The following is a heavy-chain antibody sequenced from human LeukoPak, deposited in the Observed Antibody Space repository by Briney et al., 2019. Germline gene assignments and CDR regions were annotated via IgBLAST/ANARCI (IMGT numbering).Heavy chain of an antibody. CDR3: ARDYRGSGSYYLDYYYYYGMDV. V-gene: IGHV3-33*01. CDR2: IWYDGSNK. CDR1: GFTFSSYG. D-gene: IGHD3-10*01. J-gene: IGHJ6*04. Sequence: GRSLRLSCAASGFTFSSYGVHWVRQAPGKGLEWVAVIWYDGSNKYYADSVKGRFTISRDNSKNTLYLQMNSLRAEDTAVYYCARDYRGSGSYYLDYYYYYGMDVWGKGTTITVSS.